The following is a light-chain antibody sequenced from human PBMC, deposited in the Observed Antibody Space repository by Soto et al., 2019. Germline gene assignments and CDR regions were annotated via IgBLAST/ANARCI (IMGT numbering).Light chain of an antibody. V-gene: IGLV2-23*03. Sequence: QSALTQPASVAGSPGQWITISCTGTSSDVGSYNLVSWYQQHPGKAPKLMIYEGSKRPSGVSNRFSGAKSGNTASLTISGLHADDEADYYCCSDAGSNTIAYVFGPGTKLTVL. CDR1: SSDVGSYNL. CDR2: EGS. CDR3: CSDAGSNTIAYV. J-gene: IGLJ1*01.